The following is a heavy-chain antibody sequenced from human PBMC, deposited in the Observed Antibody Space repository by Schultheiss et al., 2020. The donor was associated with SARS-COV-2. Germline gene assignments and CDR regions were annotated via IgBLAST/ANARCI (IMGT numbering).Heavy chain of an antibody. CDR2: ISYDGSNK. D-gene: IGHD2-2*02. CDR1: GFTFSSYA. J-gene: IGHJ4*02. Sequence: GGSLRLSCAASGFTFSSYAMSWVRQAPGKGLEWVAVISYDGSNKYYADSVKGRFTISRDNSKNTLYLQMNSLRAEDTAVYYCARARNQYQLLYSYYFDYWGQGTLVTVSS. CDR3: ARARNQYQLLYSYYFDY. V-gene: IGHV3-30*04.